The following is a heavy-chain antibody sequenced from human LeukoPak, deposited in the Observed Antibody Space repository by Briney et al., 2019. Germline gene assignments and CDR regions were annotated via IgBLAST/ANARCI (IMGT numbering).Heavy chain of an antibody. CDR3: ARVPGIVGPFDY. Sequence: AASVKVCCKASGYTFTGYYMHWVRQAPGQGLEWMGWINPNSGGTNYAQKFQGRVTMTRDTSISTAYMELSRLRSDDTAVYYCARVPGIVGPFDYWGQGTLVTVSS. V-gene: IGHV1-2*02. D-gene: IGHD1-26*01. CDR1: GYTFTGYY. J-gene: IGHJ4*02. CDR2: INPNSGGT.